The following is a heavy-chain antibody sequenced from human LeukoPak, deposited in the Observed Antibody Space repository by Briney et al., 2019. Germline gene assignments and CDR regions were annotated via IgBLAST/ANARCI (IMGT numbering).Heavy chain of an antibody. D-gene: IGHD6-6*01. CDR1: GGSISSGGYY. V-gene: IGHV4-30-2*01. CDR2: IYHSGST. CDR3: ARDSTAYSSSSGVGDY. Sequence: SQTLSLTCTVSGGSISSGGYYWSWIRQPPGKGLEWIGYIYHSGSTYYNPSLKSRVTISVDRSKNQFSLKLSSVTAADTAVYYCARDSTAYSSSSGVGDYWGQGTLVTVSS. J-gene: IGHJ4*02.